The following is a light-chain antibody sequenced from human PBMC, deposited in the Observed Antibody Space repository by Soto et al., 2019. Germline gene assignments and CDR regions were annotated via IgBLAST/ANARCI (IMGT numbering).Light chain of an antibody. V-gene: IGLV1-40*01. CDR3: QSYDSSLRDVV. J-gene: IGLJ2*01. CDR2: DNT. Sequence: QLVLTQPPSVSGAPGQRVTISCTGSSSNIGAGYDVHWYQQLPGTAPKLLIYDNTNRPSGVPDRFSGSKSGTSASLAITGLQADDESDYYCQSYDSSLRDVVFGGGTKVTVL. CDR1: SSNIGAGYD.